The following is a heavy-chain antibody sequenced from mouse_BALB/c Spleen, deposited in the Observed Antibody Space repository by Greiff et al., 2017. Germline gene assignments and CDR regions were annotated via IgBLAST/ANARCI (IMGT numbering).Heavy chain of an antibody. V-gene: IGHV1-9*01. CDR2: ILPGSGST. Sequence: QVQLQQSGAELMKPGASVKISCKATGYTFSSYWIEWVKQRPGHGLEWIGEILPGSGSTNYNEKFKGKATFTADTSSNTAYMQLSSLTSEDSAVYYCARRVYYGSSSFAYWGQGTLVTVSA. D-gene: IGHD1-1*01. CDR1: GYTFSSYW. J-gene: IGHJ3*01. CDR3: ARRVYYGSSSFAY.